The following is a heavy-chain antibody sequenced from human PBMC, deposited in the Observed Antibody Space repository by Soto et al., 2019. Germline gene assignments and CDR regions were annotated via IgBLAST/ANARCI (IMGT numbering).Heavy chain of an antibody. J-gene: IGHJ4*02. CDR3: ATDILIRDY. CDR1: GLTFSSYW. V-gene: IGHV3-7*03. D-gene: IGHD2-21*01. CDR2: IDQDESRK. Sequence: GSRRLSCVAFGLTFSSYWMTWVRHTPGKGLEWVANIDQDESRKNYVDSVKGRFIISRDNSRNSVYLQMNSLTADDTGIYYCATDILIRDYWGQGTRVTVS.